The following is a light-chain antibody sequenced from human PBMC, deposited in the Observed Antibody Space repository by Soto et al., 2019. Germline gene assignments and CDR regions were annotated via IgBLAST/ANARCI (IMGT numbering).Light chain of an antibody. CDR2: NDN. V-gene: IGLV1-44*01. CDR1: SSNIGTNT. CDR3: AAWDGSLKAYV. Sequence: QSALTQPPSASGTPGQRVTISCSGSSSNIGTNTVNWYQQLPRTAPKLLISNDNQRPSGVPDRFSGSKSGTSASLAISGLQSEDEADYYCAAWDGSLKAYVFGTGTKLTVL. J-gene: IGLJ1*01.